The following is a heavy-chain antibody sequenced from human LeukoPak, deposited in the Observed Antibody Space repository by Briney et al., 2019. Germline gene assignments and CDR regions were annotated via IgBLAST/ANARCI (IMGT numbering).Heavy chain of an antibody. D-gene: IGHD3-9*01. V-gene: IGHV3-11*04. Sequence: GGSLRLSCAASGFTFSDYYMSWIRQAPGKGLECVSYISSSGSTIYYADSVKGRFTISRDNAKNSLYLQMNSLRAEDTAVYYCARGDLYYDILTGYYDRGFGFDYWGQGTLVTVSS. CDR3: ARGDLYYDILTGYYDRGFGFDY. CDR2: ISSSGSTI. CDR1: GFTFSDYY. J-gene: IGHJ4*02.